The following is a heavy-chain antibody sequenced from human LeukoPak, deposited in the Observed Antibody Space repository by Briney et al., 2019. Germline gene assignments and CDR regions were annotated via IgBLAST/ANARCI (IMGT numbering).Heavy chain of an antibody. D-gene: IGHD2-15*01. Sequence: SETLSLTCAVYGGSFSGFYWSWIRLSPGKGLEWVGEINRSGGTDYNPSLKSRVPISGDTSKNQFSLRLRCMTASDTALCYCARSGRGGGMFWGQGTLVTVSA. CDR2: INRSGGT. J-gene: IGHJ4*02. CDR3: ARSGRGGGMF. CDR1: GGSFSGFY. V-gene: IGHV4-34*01.